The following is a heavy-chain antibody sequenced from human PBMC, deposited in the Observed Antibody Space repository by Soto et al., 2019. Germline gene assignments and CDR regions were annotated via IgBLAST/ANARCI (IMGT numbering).Heavy chain of an antibody. CDR1: GYTFTELS. CDR3: ATEPGAATSSWGFDY. D-gene: IGHD6-13*01. CDR2: INPVYGKT. Sequence: ASVKVSCKVSGYTFTELSMHWLRQSPGKGLEWMGGINPVYGKTNYAQKFQGRVTMTEDTSTDTAYMKLSSVRSADTAVYYCATEPGAATSSWGFDYWGQGTLVTVSS. V-gene: IGHV1-24*01. J-gene: IGHJ4*02.